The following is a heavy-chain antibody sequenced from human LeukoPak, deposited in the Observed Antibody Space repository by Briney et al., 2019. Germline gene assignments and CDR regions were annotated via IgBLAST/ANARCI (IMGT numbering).Heavy chain of an antibody. V-gene: IGHV3-30*07. CDR1: GFTFSSYA. CDR2: ISYDGSNK. CDR3: AKRSSGYYYAGAFDI. D-gene: IGHD3-22*01. J-gene: IGHJ3*02. Sequence: PGRSLRLSCAASGFTFSSYAMHWVRQAPGKGLEWVAVISYDGSNKYYADSVKGRFTISRDNSKNTLYLQMNSLRAEDTAVYYCAKRSSGYYYAGAFDIWGQGTMVTVSS.